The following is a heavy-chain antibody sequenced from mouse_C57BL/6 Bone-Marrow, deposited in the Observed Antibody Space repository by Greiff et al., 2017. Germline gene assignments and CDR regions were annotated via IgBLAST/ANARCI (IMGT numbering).Heavy chain of an antibody. CDR2: IYPGGGYT. V-gene: IGHV1-63*01. J-gene: IGHJ2*01. CDR3: ARYYYGNPDY. D-gene: IGHD2-1*01. CDR1: GYTFTNYW. Sequence: VKLQESGAELVRPGTSVKMSCKASGYTFTNYWIGWAKQRPGHGLEWIGDIYPGGGYTNYNEKFKGKATLTADKSSSTAYMQFSSLTSEDSAIYYCARYYYGNPDYWGQGTTLTVSS.